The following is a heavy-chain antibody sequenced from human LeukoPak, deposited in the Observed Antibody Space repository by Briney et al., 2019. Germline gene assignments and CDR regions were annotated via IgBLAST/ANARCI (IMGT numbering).Heavy chain of an antibody. CDR1: GXTFSNFG. J-gene: IGHJ3*02. CDR2: ISSTGITK. V-gene: IGHV3-48*03. Sequence: GGSLRLSCAASGXTFSNFGLNWVRQAPGKGLQWVSFISSTGITKYYADSVRGRFTISRDNTRNSLYLKMSSLRAEDTAAYYCARDLVSGAYTFDTWGQGTVVTVSS. CDR3: ARDLVSGAYTFDT. D-gene: IGHD3-16*01.